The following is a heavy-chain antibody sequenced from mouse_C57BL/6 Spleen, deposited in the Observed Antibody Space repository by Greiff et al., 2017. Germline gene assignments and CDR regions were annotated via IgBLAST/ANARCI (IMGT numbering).Heavy chain of an antibody. CDR3: ARWDGYYEGYAMDY. CDR2: IYPRSGNT. D-gene: IGHD2-3*01. CDR1: GYTFTSYG. J-gene: IGHJ4*01. V-gene: IGHV1-81*01. Sequence: QVQLQQSGAELARPGASVKLSCKASGYTFTSYGISWVKQRTGQGLEWIGEIYPRSGNTYYNEKFKGKATLTADKSSSTAYMELRSLTSEDSAVYFCARWDGYYEGYAMDYWGQGTSGTVSS.